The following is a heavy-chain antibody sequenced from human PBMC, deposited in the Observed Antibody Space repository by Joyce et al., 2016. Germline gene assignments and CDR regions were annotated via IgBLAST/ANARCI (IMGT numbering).Heavy chain of an antibody. CDR3: ARSIRECDH. J-gene: IGHJ4*02. CDR2: ISKSSNYI. V-gene: IGHV3-11*06. Sequence: QVHLVESGGGLVKPGGSLRLSCAASGFTFSDYYMSYIRKAPGKSLDWISYISKSSNYINYADSVKGRFTISRDNAKNSLYLQMNSLRAEDTAVYYCARSIRECDHWGQGTLVTVSS. CDR1: GFTFSDYY. D-gene: IGHD3-3*01.